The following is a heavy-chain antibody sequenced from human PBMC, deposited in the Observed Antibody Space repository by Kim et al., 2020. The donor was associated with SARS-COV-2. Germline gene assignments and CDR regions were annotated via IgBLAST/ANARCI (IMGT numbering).Heavy chain of an antibody. CDR2: ISYDGSNK. J-gene: IGHJ3*02. Sequence: GGSLRLSCAASGFTFSSYAMHWVRQAPGKGLEWVAVISYDGSNKYYADSVKGRFTISRDNSKNTLYLQMNSLRAEDTAVYYCARGGRHYYDTSSAFDIWGQGTMVTVSS. CDR3: ARGGRHYYDTSSAFDI. CDR1: GFTFSSYA. V-gene: IGHV3-30-3*01. D-gene: IGHD3-22*01.